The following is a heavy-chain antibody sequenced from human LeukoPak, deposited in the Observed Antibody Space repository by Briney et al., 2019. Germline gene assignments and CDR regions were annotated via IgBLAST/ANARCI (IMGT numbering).Heavy chain of an antibody. CDR3: ARLHWGSGGSGSFDY. D-gene: IGHD7-27*01. CDR2: FYYSGST. CDR1: GDSFSSSTYY. V-gene: IGHV4-39*01. J-gene: IGHJ4*02. Sequence: SETLSLTCTVSGDSFSSSTYYWGWLRQPPGKGLEWVGNFYYSGSTYCKPSLKSRVTISVDTSKSQFSLKLTSVTAADTAEYYCARLHWGSGGSGSFDYWGQGTLVTVSS.